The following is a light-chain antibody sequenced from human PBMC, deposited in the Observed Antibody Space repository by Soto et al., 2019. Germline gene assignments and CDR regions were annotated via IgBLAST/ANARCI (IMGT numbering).Light chain of an antibody. CDR1: SIDVGGSNF. Sequence: QSVLTQPRSVSGSPGQSVTISCTGTSIDVGGSNFVSWYQQHPGKAPKLMICEVNKRPSGVPDRFSGSKSGNTASLTISGLQTEDEADYYCCSYAGSYSWVFGGGTKLTVL. CDR2: EVN. J-gene: IGLJ2*01. CDR3: CSYAGSYSWV. V-gene: IGLV2-11*01.